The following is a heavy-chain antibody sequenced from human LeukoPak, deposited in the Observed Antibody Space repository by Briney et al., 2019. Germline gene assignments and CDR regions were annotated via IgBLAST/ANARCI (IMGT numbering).Heavy chain of an antibody. CDR1: GFTFSSYA. V-gene: IGHV3-64*04. D-gene: IGHD1-26*01. Sequence: GGSLRLSCSASGFTFSSYAMHWVRQASGKGLEYVSTISSSGGSTYYIDSVKGRYTISRDSSKNTLYLKMSSLRAEDTAVYYCARKVGATNDFDYWGQGTLVTVSS. CDR2: ISSSGGST. J-gene: IGHJ4*02. CDR3: ARKVGATNDFDY.